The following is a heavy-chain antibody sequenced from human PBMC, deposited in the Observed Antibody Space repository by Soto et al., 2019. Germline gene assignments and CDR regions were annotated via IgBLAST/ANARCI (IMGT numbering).Heavy chain of an antibody. CDR3: ARVGGADGALWFDF. J-gene: IGHJ4*02. CDR2: IYFSGST. Sequence: QVQLQESGPGLVKPSETLSLTCTVSGGSISDGYYWTWIRQHPTKGLEWIGYIYFSGSTYYNPSLKSRITILVDTSKNQFSLRLYSLTAADTALYCCARVGGADGALWFDFWGQGTLVTVSS. CDR1: GGSISDGYY. D-gene: IGHD1-26*01. V-gene: IGHV4-31*03.